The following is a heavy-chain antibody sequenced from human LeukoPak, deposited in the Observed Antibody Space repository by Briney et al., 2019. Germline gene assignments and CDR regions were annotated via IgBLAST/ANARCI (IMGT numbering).Heavy chain of an antibody. J-gene: IGHJ4*02. CDR1: GNSFTSYW. V-gene: IGHV5-51*01. Sequence: GESLKISCKASGNSFTSYWIGWVRQMPGKGPEWMGIIDPSDSEARYAPSFQGQVTISVDKSLSTADLQWNSLKAADSAMYYCAGRAAMGRSGDYWGQGTLVTVSS. D-gene: IGHD7-27*01. CDR2: IDPSDSEA. CDR3: AGRAAMGRSGDY.